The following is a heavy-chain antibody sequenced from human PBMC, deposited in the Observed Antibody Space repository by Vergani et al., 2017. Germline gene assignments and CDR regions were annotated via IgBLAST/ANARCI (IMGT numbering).Heavy chain of an antibody. Sequence: QVQLVESGGGVVQPGRSLRLSCAASGFTFSSYGMHWVRQAPGKGLEWVAVIWYDGSNKYYADSVKGRFTISRDNSKNTLYLQMNSLRAEDTAVYYCAKSPRRITIFGVVSALDYYYYGMDVWGQGTTVTVSS. D-gene: IGHD3-3*01. CDR3: AKSPRRITIFGVVSALDYYYYGMDV. V-gene: IGHV3-33*06. CDR2: IWYDGSNK. J-gene: IGHJ6*02. CDR1: GFTFSSYG.